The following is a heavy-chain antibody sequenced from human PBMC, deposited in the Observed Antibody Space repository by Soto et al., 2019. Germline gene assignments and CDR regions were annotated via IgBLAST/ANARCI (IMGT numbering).Heavy chain of an antibody. CDR2: ISSSSSYI. V-gene: IGHV3-21*01. CDR3: ARDSAELRYFDWLLSDPLLGGFDY. Sequence: EVQLVESGGGLVKPGGSLRLSCAASGFTFSSYSMNWVRQAPGKGLEWVSSISSSSSYIYYADSVKGRFTISRDNAKNSLYLQMNSLRAEDTAVYYCARDSAELRYFDWLLSDPLLGGFDYWGQGTLVTVSS. J-gene: IGHJ4*02. D-gene: IGHD3-9*01. CDR1: GFTFSSYS.